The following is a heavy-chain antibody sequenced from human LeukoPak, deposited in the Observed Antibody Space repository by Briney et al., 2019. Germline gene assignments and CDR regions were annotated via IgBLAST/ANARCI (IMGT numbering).Heavy chain of an antibody. CDR3: ARVLAAAGTSYYFDY. CDR1: GGFFSGYY. D-gene: IGHD6-13*01. Sequence: SETLSLTCAVYGGFFSGYYWSWIRQPPGKGLEWMGEINHSGSTNYNPSLKSRVTISVDTSKNQFSLKLSSVTAADTAVYYCARVLAAAGTSYYFDYWGQGTLVTVSS. CDR2: INHSGST. V-gene: IGHV4-34*01. J-gene: IGHJ4*02.